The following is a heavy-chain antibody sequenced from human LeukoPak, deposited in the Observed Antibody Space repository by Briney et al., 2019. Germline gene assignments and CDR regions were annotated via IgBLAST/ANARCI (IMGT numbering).Heavy chain of an antibody. CDR3: AIGRSPYYYDSSGYKYYFDY. CDR1: GGSFSGYY. D-gene: IGHD3-22*01. Sequence: SETLSLTCAVSGGSFSGYYWSWIRQPPGKGLEWIGEINHSGSTNYNPSLKSRVTISVDTSKTQSSLKLSSVTAADTAVYYCAIGRSPYYYDSSGYKYYFDYWGQGTLVTVSS. V-gene: IGHV4-34*01. CDR2: INHSGST. J-gene: IGHJ4*02.